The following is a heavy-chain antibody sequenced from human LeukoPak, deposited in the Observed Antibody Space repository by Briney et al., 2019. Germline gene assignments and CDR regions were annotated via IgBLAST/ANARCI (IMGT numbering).Heavy chain of an antibody. CDR3: ARGDDSTPDVV. J-gene: IGHJ4*02. D-gene: IGHD3-9*01. CDR1: GGSISNYY. Sequence: PSETLSLTCTVSGGSISNYYWSWIRQPPGKGLEWIGSIYHSGSTNYNPSLKSRVTISVDTSKNQFSLKLSSVTAADTAVYYCARGDDSTPDVVWGQGTLVTVSS. V-gene: IGHV4-59*12. CDR2: IYHSGST.